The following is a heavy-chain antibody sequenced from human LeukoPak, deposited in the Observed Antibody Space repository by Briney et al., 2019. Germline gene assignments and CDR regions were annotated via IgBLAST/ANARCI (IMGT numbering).Heavy chain of an antibody. J-gene: IGHJ4*02. Sequence: GASVKVSCKASGYTFTSYGISWVRQAPGQGLEWMGWISAYNGNTNYAQKFQGRVTITRDTSASTAYMELSSLRSEDTAVYYCARDLNDDSSGSYYFDYWGQGTLVTVSS. CDR3: ARDLNDDSSGSYYFDY. CDR1: GYTFTSYG. D-gene: IGHD3-22*01. CDR2: ISAYNGNT. V-gene: IGHV1-18*01.